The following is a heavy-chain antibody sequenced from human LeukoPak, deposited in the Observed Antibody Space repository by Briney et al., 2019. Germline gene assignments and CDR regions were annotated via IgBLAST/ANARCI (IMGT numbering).Heavy chain of an antibody. V-gene: IGHV1-2*02. CDR3: ARSRLSGSPLDH. CDR2: INPNSGGT. J-gene: IGHJ4*02. CDR1: GYTFTGYY. D-gene: IGHD1-26*01. Sequence: ASVKVSCKASGYTFTGYYMHWVRQAPGQGLEWMGWINPNSGGTNYAQKFQGRVTMTRDTSISTAYMELSRLRSDDTAVYYCARSRLSGSPLDHWGQGTLVTVSS.